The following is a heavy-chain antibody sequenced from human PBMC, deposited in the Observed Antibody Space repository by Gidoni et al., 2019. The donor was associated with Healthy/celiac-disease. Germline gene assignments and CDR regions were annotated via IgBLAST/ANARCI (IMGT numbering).Heavy chain of an antibody. V-gene: IGHV3-30-3*01. D-gene: IGHD2-2*01. CDR1: GFPFSSYA. Sequence: QVQLVESGGGVVQPGRSLRLSCSASGFPFSSYAMHWVRQAPGKGLEWVAFISYDGSNKYYADSVKGRFTISRDNSKNTLYLQMNSLRAEDTAVYYCARDWDFVVVPANYMDVWGKGTTVTVSS. CDR2: ISYDGSNK. J-gene: IGHJ6*03. CDR3: ARDWDFVVVPANYMDV.